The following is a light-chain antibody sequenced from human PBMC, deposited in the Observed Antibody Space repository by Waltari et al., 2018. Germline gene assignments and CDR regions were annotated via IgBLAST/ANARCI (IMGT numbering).Light chain of an antibody. CDR2: KAS. CDR3: QQYDSYWT. J-gene: IGKJ1*01. Sequence: DIQMTQSPSTLSASVGDRVTITCRASQSGNSWGAWYQQKPRKAPKLLIFKASNLESGVPSRFSGSGSGTEFTLTISSLQPDDFATYHCQQYDSYWTFGQGTKVEIK. V-gene: IGKV1-5*03. CDR1: QSGNSW.